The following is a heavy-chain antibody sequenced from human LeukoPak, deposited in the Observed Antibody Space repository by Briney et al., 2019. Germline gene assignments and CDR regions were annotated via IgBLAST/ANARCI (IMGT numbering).Heavy chain of an antibody. CDR3: AVGLTI. Sequence: GGSLRLYCAASGFTFDNYAMHWVRQAPGKGLEWVALISNDGTNKYYADSVKGRFTMSRDNSKSTVYLQVNSLRAEDTAVYYCAVGLTIWGQGTMVTVSS. CDR2: ISNDGTNK. J-gene: IGHJ3*02. D-gene: IGHD1-26*01. CDR1: GFTFDNYA. V-gene: IGHV3-30-3*01.